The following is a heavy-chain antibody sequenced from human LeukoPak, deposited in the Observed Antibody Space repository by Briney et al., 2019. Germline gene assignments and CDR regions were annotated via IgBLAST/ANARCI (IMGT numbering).Heavy chain of an antibody. V-gene: IGHV1-46*01. CDR2: INLSGAST. J-gene: IGHJ5*02. Sequence: ASVKVSCKTSGFTFTSYFMHWVRQAPGQGLEWMGIINLSGASTSYAQRFQGRVTMTRDMSTSTVYMELSSLRSEDTAVYYCARDRITDSGVLTFRGRGVDLWGQGTLVSVSS. D-gene: IGHD3-16*01. CDR1: GFTFTSYF. CDR3: ARDRITDSGVLTFRGRGVDL.